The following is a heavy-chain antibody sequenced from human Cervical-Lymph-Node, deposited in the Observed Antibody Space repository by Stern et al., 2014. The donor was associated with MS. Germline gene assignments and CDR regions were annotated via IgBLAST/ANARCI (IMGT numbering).Heavy chain of an antibody. CDR3: AREEQQLVHGNWFDP. CDR1: GYSISSGYY. J-gene: IGHJ5*02. D-gene: IGHD6-13*01. V-gene: IGHV4-38-2*02. CDR2: IYHSGST. Sequence: QVQLQESGPGLVKPSETLSLTCTVSGYSISSGYYWGWIRQPPGKGLEWIGTIYHSGSTYYNPSLKSRVTISVDTSKNQFSLKLSSVTAADTAVYHCAREEQQLVHGNWFDPWGQGTLVTVSS.